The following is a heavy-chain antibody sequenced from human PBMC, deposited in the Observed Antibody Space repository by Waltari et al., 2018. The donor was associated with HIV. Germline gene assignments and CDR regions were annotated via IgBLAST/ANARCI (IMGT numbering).Heavy chain of an antibody. Sequence: QVQLVESGGGVVQPGRSLRLSCAASGFTLGTYGMHWVPQAPGKGLEWVAFIAYDGDNKYYADSVKGRCTLSRDNSKNTVYLQINSLRAEDSAVYYCAKDKGGVTYIFDYWGQGTLVTVSS. CDR2: IAYDGDNK. CDR3: AKDKGGVTYIFDY. CDR1: GFTLGTYG. V-gene: IGHV3-30*18. J-gene: IGHJ4*02. D-gene: IGHD1-1*01.